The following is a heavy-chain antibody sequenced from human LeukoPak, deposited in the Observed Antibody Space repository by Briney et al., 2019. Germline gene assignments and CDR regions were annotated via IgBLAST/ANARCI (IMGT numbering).Heavy chain of an antibody. CDR3: ARHWGSGWYFEL. V-gene: IGHV4-59*01. Sequence: SETLSLTCAVSGGSISNYYCSWIRQPPGKGLEWLGYIHYSGYTNYNPSLKSRVTISVDTSKNQFSLNLSSVTAADPAVYYWARHWGSGWYFELWGRGTLVTVSS. J-gene: IGHJ2*01. D-gene: IGHD7-27*01. CDR1: GGSISNYY. CDR2: IHYSGYT.